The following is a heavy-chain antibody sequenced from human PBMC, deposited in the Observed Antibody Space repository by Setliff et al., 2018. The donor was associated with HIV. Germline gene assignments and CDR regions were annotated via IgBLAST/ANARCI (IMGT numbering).Heavy chain of an antibody. D-gene: IGHD3-10*01. CDR3: ASTEITSGAFDI. V-gene: IGHV5-51*01. Sequence: GASLTISCQGSGYSFTSYWIGWVRQMPGKGLEWMGIIYPGDSDTRYSPSFQGQVTISADKSISTAYLQWSSLQASDTAMYYCASTEITSGAFDIWGQGTMVTVSS. CDR2: IYPGDSDT. CDR1: GYSFTSYW. J-gene: IGHJ3*02.